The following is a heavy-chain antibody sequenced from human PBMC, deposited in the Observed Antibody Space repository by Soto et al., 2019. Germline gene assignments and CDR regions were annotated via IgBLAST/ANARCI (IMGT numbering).Heavy chain of an antibody. J-gene: IGHJ4*02. CDR3: AKDGAIAAADYFFDY. Sequence: SLRLSCAASGFTFSNHAIHWVRQAPGKGLEWVAVIASDGKDKRYADSVKGRFTISRDNSKNTVYLQMNSLRGEDTAVYYCAKDGAIAAADYFFDYWGQGSLVTVSS. V-gene: IGHV3-30*18. CDR2: IASDGKDK. CDR1: GFTFSNHA. D-gene: IGHD6-13*01.